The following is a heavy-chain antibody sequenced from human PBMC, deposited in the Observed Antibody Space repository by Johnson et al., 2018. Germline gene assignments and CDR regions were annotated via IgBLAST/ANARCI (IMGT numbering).Heavy chain of an antibody. D-gene: IGHD3-22*01. CDR1: GFTFSSYW. Sequence: VQLVESGGGLVQPGRSRRLSCAASGFTFSSYWMHWVRQGPGKGLVWVSRIDNDGNSTSYADSVKGRFTISRDNVKNTLYLQMNSLRDEDTGVYFCAREGDDSGYYYYFYYMDVWGKGTTVTVSS. J-gene: IGHJ6*03. V-gene: IGHV3-74*01. CDR2: IDNDGNST. CDR3: AREGDDSGYYYYFYYMDV.